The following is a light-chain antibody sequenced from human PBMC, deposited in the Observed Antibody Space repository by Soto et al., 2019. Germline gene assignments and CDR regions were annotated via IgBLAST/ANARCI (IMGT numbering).Light chain of an antibody. CDR2: DTS. CDR3: QQSYSTTWT. Sequence: DIQMTQSPSSLSASVGDRVTITCQASQDISNYLNWYQQRPGKAPELLIYDTSNLETGVPSRFSGSGSGTHFTFTISSLQPEDFATYSCQQSYSTTWTFGQGTKVEIQ. CDR1: QDISNY. J-gene: IGKJ1*01. V-gene: IGKV1-33*01.